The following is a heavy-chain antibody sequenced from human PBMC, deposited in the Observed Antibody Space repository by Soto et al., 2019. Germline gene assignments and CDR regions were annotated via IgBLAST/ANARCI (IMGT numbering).Heavy chain of an antibody. Sequence: SVKVSCKASGGTFSSYAISWVRQAPGQGLEWMGGIIPIFGTANYAQKFQGRVTITADESTSTAYMELSSLRSEDTAVYYCARDPYYYDSSGSPGYWGQGTLVTVS. CDR2: IIPIFGTA. J-gene: IGHJ4*02. CDR1: GGTFSSYA. D-gene: IGHD3-22*01. CDR3: ARDPYYYDSSGSPGY. V-gene: IGHV1-69*13.